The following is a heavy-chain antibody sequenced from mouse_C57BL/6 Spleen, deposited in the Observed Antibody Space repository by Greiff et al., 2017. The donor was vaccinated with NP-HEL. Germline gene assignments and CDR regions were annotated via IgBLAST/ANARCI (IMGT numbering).Heavy chain of an antibody. CDR3: VAMVTTAY. Sequence: EVQVLESGGGLVQPKGSLKLSCAASGFSFNTYAMNWVRQAPGKGLEWVARIRSKSNNYATYYADSVKDRFTISRDDSESMLYLQMNNLKTEDTAMYYCVAMVTTAYWGQGTLVTVSA. J-gene: IGHJ3*01. D-gene: IGHD2-2*01. V-gene: IGHV10-1*01. CDR1: GFSFNTYA. CDR2: IRSKSNNYAT.